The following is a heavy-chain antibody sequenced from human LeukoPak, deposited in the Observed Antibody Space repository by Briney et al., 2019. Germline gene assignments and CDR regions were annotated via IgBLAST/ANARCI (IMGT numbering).Heavy chain of an antibody. V-gene: IGHV3-21*01. D-gene: IGHD2-21*01. J-gene: IGHJ6*03. CDR1: AFTFSSYT. CDR2: ISSSSSYI. Sequence: GGSLRLPCAASAFTFSSYTMNWVRQAPGKGLEWVSSISSSSSYIYYADSVKGRFTISRDNAKNSLYLQMNSLRAEDTAVYYCARDLWHIARYGHYMDVWGKGTTVTISS. CDR3: ARDLWHIARYGHYMDV.